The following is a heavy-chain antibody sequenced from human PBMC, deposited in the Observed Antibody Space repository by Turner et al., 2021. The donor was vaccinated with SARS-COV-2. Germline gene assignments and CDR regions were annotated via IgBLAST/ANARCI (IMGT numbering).Heavy chain of an antibody. Sequence: QVQLVESGGGVVQPGRSLRLSCAASGFTFSSYGMHWVRQAPGKGLEWVAVTSYDGSNKYYADSVKGRFTISRDNSKNTLYLQMNSLRAEDTAVYYCAKQQGLYSNPMYYFDYRGQGTLVTVSS. CDR3: AKQQGLYSNPMYYFDY. J-gene: IGHJ4*02. V-gene: IGHV3-30*18. D-gene: IGHD4-4*01. CDR2: TSYDGSNK. CDR1: GFTFSSYG.